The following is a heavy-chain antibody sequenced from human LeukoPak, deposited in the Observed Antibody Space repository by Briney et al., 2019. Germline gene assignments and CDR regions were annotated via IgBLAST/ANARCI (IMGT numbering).Heavy chain of an antibody. CDR3: ARGTSYGDLDY. J-gene: IGHJ4*02. D-gene: IGHD4-17*01. CDR1: GFTFSSYA. CDR2: ISYDGSNK. V-gene: IGHV3-30-3*01. Sequence: PGGSLRLSCAASGFTFSSYAMHWVRQAPGKGLEWVAVISYDGSNKYYADSVKGRFPISRDNSKNTLYLQMNSLRAEDTAVYYCARGTSYGDLDYWGQGTLVTVSS.